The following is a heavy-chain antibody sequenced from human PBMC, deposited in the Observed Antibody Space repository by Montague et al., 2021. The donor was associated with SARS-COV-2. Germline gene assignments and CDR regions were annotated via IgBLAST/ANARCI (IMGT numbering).Heavy chain of an antibody. J-gene: IGHJ6*02. V-gene: IGHV3-48*03. CDR3: ARDRSMVRVIFPYYFGMDV. CDR2: ISSTGGSI. Sequence: LRLSSAASRFSFSSYEMNWVRQAPGKRLEWVSYISSTGGSIYYADSVKGRFTISIDNAKNSLYLQMNSLRAEDTAVYYCARDRSMVRVIFPYYFGMDVWGQGTLVTVSS. D-gene: IGHD3-10*01. CDR1: RFSFSSYE.